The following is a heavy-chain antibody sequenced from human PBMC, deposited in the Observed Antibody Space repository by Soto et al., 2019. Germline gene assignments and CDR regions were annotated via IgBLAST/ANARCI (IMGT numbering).Heavy chain of an antibody. CDR3: AIRASYYDSSGYFDY. Sequence: PGGSLRLSCAASGFTFDDYAMHWVRQVPGKGLEWVSGISWNSGTIGYADSVRGRFTISRDNAKNSLYLQMNSLRAEDTAVYYCAIRASYYDSSGYFDYWGQGTLVTVSS. CDR2: ISWNSGTI. V-gene: IGHV3-9*01. J-gene: IGHJ4*02. D-gene: IGHD3-22*01. CDR1: GFTFDDYA.